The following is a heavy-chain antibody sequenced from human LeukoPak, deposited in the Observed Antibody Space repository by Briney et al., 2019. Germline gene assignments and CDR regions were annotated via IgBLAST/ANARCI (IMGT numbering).Heavy chain of an antibody. CDR1: GFTFSSYD. CDR3: AKGYFLVVTNVEYYFDY. J-gene: IGHJ4*02. V-gene: IGHV3-30*02. Sequence: GGSLRLSCEASGFTFSSYDMHWVRQAPGKGLEWVAFIRYDGSNAYYADSVKGRFTISRDNSKNTLYLRMNSLRPEDTSIFYCAKGYFLVVTNVEYYFDYWGQGTLVTVSS. D-gene: IGHD2-8*01. CDR2: IRYDGSNA.